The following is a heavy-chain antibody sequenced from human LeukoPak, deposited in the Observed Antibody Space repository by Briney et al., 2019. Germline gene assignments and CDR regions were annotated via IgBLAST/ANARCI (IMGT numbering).Heavy chain of an antibody. Sequence: ETLSLTCTVSGGSISSYYWSWIRQPPGKGLEWIGYIYYSGSTNYNPSLKSRVTISVDTSKNQFSLKLSSVTAADTAVYYCARGPARNYYDSSGYYYYLDYWGQGTLVTVSS. J-gene: IGHJ4*02. D-gene: IGHD3-22*01. CDR3: ARGPARNYYDSSGYYYYLDY. V-gene: IGHV4-59*01. CDR2: IYYSGST. CDR1: GGSISSYY.